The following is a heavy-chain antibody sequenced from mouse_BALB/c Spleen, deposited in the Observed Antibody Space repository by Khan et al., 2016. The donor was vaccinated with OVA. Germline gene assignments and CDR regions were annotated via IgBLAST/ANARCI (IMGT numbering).Heavy chain of an antibody. CDR2: ISCYNGVI. V-gene: IGHV1S34*01. CDR3: ARGDYYGSSSFAY. J-gene: IGHJ3*01. D-gene: IGHD1-1*01. CDR1: GYSLTGYY. Sequence: LVKTGASVKISCKASGYSLTGYYMHWVKQSHGKSLEWIGYISCYNGVISYNQKFKGKATFTVDTSSSTAYMQFNSLTSEDSAVDYCARGDYYGSSSFAYWGQGTLVTVSA.